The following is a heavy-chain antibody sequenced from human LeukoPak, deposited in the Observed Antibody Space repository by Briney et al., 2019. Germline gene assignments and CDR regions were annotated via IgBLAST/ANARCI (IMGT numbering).Heavy chain of an antibody. J-gene: IGHJ6*03. V-gene: IGHV4-34*01. CDR2: INHSGST. CDR3: ARGYCTNGVCNEEVGYYYMDV. CDR1: GGSFSGYY. Sequence: SETLSLTCAVYGGSFSGYYWSWIRQPPGKGLEWIGEINHSGSTNYNPSLKSRVTISVDTSKKQFSLKLSSVTAADTAVYYCARGYCTNGVCNEEVGYYYMDVWGKGTTVTVSS. D-gene: IGHD2-8*01.